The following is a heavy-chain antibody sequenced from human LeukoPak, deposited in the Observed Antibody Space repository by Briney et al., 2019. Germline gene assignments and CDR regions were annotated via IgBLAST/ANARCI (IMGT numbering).Heavy chain of an antibody. D-gene: IGHD1-1*01. V-gene: IGHV4-61*01. J-gene: IGHJ6*03. CDR2: IYYSGST. CDR3: ASGTYYYYMDV. Sequence: NPSETLSLTCTVSGGSISSSSYYWSWIRQPPGKGLEWIGYIYYSGSTNYNPSLKSRVTISVDTSKNQFSLKLSSVTAADTAVYYCASGTYYYYMDVWGKGTTVTVSS. CDR1: GGSISSSSYY.